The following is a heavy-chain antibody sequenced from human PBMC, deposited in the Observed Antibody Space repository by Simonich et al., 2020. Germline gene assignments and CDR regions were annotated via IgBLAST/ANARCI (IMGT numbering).Heavy chain of an antibody. V-gene: IGHV3-48*03. CDR3: ARDFRLQLVEIGTYYYYGMDV. CDR1: GFTFSSYD. J-gene: IGHJ6*02. Sequence: EVQLVESGGGLVQPGGSLRLSCAASGFTFSSYDMNWVRQAPGKGLEWVSYISSSGSTIYYADSVKGRLTIARDNANNSLYLQMNSLRAEDTAVYYCARDFRLQLVEIGTYYYYGMDVWGQGTTVTVSS. D-gene: IGHD6-6*01. CDR2: ISSSGSTI.